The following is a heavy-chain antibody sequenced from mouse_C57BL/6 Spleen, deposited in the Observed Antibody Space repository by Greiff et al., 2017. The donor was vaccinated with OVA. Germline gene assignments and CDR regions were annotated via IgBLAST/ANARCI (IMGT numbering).Heavy chain of an antibody. D-gene: IGHD1-1*01. V-gene: IGHV1-80*01. J-gene: IGHJ1*03. CDR3: ARRYYYGSSYLYFDV. CDR2: IYPGDGDT. Sequence: QVQLQQSGAELVKPGASVKISCKASGYAFSSYWMNWVKQRPGKGLEWIGQIYPGDGDTNYNGKFKGKATLTADKSSSTAYMQLSSLTSEDSAVYFCARRYYYGSSYLYFDVWGTGTTVTVSS. CDR1: GYAFSSYW.